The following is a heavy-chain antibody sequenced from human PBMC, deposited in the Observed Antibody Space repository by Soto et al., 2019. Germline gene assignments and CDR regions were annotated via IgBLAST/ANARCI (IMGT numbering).Heavy chain of an antibody. D-gene: IGHD2-15*01. CDR3: STYIGNCSCGSCTYDVYFER. CDR1: GYTFTNSY. V-gene: IGHV1-46*01. J-gene: IGHJ2*01. Sequence: QVQLVQSGAEVRKPGASVKVSCKASGYTFTNSYMHWVRQAPGQGFEWMGIINLSGGRTDYAQRFLGKFTMTRDTSTSTAYLELSGLRSEDTVIFYCSTYIGNCSCGSCTYDVYFERWGRGTLVTVSS. CDR2: INLSGGRT.